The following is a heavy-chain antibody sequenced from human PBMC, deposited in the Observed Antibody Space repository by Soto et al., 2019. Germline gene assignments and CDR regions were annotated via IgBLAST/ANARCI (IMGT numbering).Heavy chain of an antibody. CDR3: AKDRGYEILDS. Sequence: GGSLRLSCAASGFTFTNYGLHWVRQAPGKGLEWVAVISHDGINKYYEDSVKGRFTISRDTSKNTLYLQMNSLRPEDTAVYFCAKDRGYEILDSWGQGTQVTVSP. V-gene: IGHV3-30*18. CDR1: GFTFTNYG. J-gene: IGHJ4*02. D-gene: IGHD5-12*01. CDR2: ISHDGINK.